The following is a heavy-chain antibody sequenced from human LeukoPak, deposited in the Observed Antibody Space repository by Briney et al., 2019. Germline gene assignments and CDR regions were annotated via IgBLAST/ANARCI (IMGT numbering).Heavy chain of an antibody. J-gene: IGHJ5*02. Sequence: GGSLRLSCAASGFTFDDYGMSWVRQAPGKGLEWVSGINWNGGSTGYADSVKGRFTISRDNAKNSLYLQMNSLRAEDTALYHCARDVRTYYDFWSGCTRPYNWFDPWGQGTLVTVSS. CDR2: INWNGGST. CDR1: GFTFDDYG. CDR3: ARDVRTYYDFWSGCTRPYNWFDP. V-gene: IGHV3-20*01. D-gene: IGHD3-3*01.